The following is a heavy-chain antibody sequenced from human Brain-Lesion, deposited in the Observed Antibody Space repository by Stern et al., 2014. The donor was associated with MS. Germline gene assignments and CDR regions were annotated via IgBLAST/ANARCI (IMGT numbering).Heavy chain of an antibody. CDR1: GYTFTGYY. Sequence: QMQLVQSRAEVKKPGASVKVSCKASGYTFTGYYMHWVRQAPGQGLEWMGWINPKSGGTNYAQKFQGWVTMTRDTSINTAYMELSRLRSDDTAVYYCATYYYDSTGYNDFWGQGTLVTVSS. V-gene: IGHV1-2*04. D-gene: IGHD3-22*01. J-gene: IGHJ4*02. CDR3: ATYYYDSTGYNDF. CDR2: INPKSGGT.